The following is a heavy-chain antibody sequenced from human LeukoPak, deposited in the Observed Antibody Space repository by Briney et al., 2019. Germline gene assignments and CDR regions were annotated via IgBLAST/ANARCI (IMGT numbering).Heavy chain of an antibody. CDR1: GFTFSSYG. Sequence: GGSLRLSCAASGFTFSSYGMSWVRQAPGKGLEWVGRIKSKIDGGTTDYAAPVKGRFTISRDDSKNTLYLQMNSLKTEDTAVYYCTTGPVGATRGDFDFWGQGTLVTVSS. D-gene: IGHD1-26*01. V-gene: IGHV3-15*01. CDR3: TTGPVGATRGDFDF. CDR2: IKSKIDGGTT. J-gene: IGHJ4*02.